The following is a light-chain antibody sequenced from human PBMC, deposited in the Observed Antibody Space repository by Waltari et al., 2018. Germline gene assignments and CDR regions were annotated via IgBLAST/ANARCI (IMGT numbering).Light chain of an antibody. CDR3: MQGTNWPLT. CDR1: QSLVHSDGKTY. Sequence: VVLTQSPLSLPVTLGQPASISCTSSQSLVHSDGKTYLNWFQQRPGQSPRRLIFNLSNRDSGVPDRFSGSGSGTDFTLKISRVEAEDVGFYYCMQGTNWPLTFGQGTRLEIK. CDR2: NLS. V-gene: IGKV2-30*02. J-gene: IGKJ5*01.